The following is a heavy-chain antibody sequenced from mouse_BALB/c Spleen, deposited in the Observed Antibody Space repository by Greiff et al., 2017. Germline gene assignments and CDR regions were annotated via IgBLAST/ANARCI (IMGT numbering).Heavy chain of an antibody. V-gene: IGHV5-6-2*01. CDR2: INSNGGST. D-gene: IGHD2-2*01. CDR1: GFTFSSYY. CDR3: ARQMNGFYAMDY. J-gene: IGHJ4*01. Sequence: DVKLVESGGGLVKLGGSLKLSCAASGFTFSSYYMSWVRQTPEKRLELVAAINSNGGSTYYPDTVKGRFTISRDNAKNTLYLQMSSLKSEDTALYYCARQMNGFYAMDYWGQGTSVTVSS.